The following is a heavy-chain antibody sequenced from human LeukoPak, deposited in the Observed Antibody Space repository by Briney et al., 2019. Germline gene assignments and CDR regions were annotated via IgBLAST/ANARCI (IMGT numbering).Heavy chain of an antibody. D-gene: IGHD6-6*01. V-gene: IGHV3-23*01. Sequence: GGALRLSYAASGFTFSSYAMSWVRQPPGKGLEWVSAINGSGGSTYYADSVKGRFTISRDNSKNTLYLQMNSLRAEDTAVYYCAKEVVAARRYYYYGMDVWGQGTTVTVSS. CDR1: GFTFSSYA. CDR2: INGSGGST. J-gene: IGHJ6*02. CDR3: AKEVVAARRYYYYGMDV.